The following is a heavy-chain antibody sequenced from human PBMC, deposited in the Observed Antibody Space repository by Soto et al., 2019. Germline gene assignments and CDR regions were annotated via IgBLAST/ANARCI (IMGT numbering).Heavy chain of an antibody. Sequence: GFLGISIPVPGFTVGMDCTGGVRQAAGRLLEWVTTVNQDGSETYSVDSVKGRFTLSRDNAKNSLYPQMNRLRDEATAVYYCARDQPVSGSYRKYYYSATDVWGPGTTVTLXS. CDR3: ARDQPVSGSYRKYYYSATDV. V-gene: IGHV3-7*01. CDR1: GFTVGMDC. D-gene: IGHD1-26*01. J-gene: IGHJ6*02. CDR2: VNQDGSET.